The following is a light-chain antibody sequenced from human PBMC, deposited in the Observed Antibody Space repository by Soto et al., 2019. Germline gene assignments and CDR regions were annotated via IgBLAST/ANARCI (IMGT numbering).Light chain of an antibody. CDR2: DAS. V-gene: IGKV1-5*01. Sequence: DIQMTQSPSTLSASVGDRVTITCRASQSISTWLAWYQQKPGKAPKLLIFDASTLESGVPSRSGGSGSGTEFTLTINTLQPDDFATYYCQQSYKSPPTFGPGTKVDIK. J-gene: IGKJ1*01. CDR3: QQSYKSPPT. CDR1: QSISTW.